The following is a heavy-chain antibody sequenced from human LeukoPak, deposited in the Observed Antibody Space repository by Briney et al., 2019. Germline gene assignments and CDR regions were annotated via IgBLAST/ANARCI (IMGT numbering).Heavy chain of an antibody. Sequence: PGGSLRLSCAASGFTFSSYAMSWVRQAPGKGLEWVSAISGSGGSTHYADSVKGRFTISRDNSKNTLYLQMNSLRAEDTAVYYCAKPPGPTVTTLGRITAVSWYFDLWGRGTLVTVSS. D-gene: IGHD4-17*01. CDR3: AKPPGPTVTTLGRITAVSWYFDL. J-gene: IGHJ2*01. CDR2: ISGSGGST. V-gene: IGHV3-23*01. CDR1: GFTFSSYA.